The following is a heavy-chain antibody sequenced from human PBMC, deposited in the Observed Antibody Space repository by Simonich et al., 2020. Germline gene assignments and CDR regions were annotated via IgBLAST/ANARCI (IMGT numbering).Heavy chain of an antibody. D-gene: IGHD6-13*01. V-gene: IGHV4-38-2*01. CDR3: ARVGYSNYYYYGMDV. CDR1: GYSISSGYY. Sequence: QVQLQESGPGLVKPSETLSLTCAVSGYSISSGYYWGWIRQPPGKGLEWIGSIYHSGSTTYTPSLKSRVTISVDTSKNQFSLKLRSVTAADTAVYYCARVGYSNYYYYGMDVWGQGTTVTVSS. CDR2: IYHSGST. J-gene: IGHJ6*02.